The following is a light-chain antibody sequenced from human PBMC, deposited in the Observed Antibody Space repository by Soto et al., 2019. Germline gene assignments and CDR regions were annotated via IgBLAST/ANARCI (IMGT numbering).Light chain of an antibody. J-gene: IGLJ2*01. CDR3: QVWDTHSDHVV. V-gene: IGLV1-40*01. Sequence: QSVLTQPPSVSGAPGQRVTISCTGSGSNIGAGYDVHWYQHLPGTAPKLLIYTNINRPSGVPDRFSGSNSENTATLTISRVEAGYEADYYCQVWDTHSDHVVFGGGTKLTVL. CDR1: GSNIGAGYD. CDR2: TNI.